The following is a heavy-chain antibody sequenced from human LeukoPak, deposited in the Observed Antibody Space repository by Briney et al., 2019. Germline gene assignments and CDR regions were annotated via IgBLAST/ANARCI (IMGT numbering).Heavy chain of an antibody. CDR2: IQSDGSRA. V-gene: IGHV3-74*01. D-gene: IGHD4/OR15-4a*01. J-gene: IGHJ4*02. CDR1: GFVFRSYW. CDR3: AREGANYQDYFDS. Sequence: GGSLRLSCAGSGFVFRSYWMHWVRQTPGKGLVWVSRIQSDGSRADYADFAKGRFTISRDNARDTVDLQMNSLRAEDTAVYSCAREGANYQDYFDSWGQGTLVTVSS.